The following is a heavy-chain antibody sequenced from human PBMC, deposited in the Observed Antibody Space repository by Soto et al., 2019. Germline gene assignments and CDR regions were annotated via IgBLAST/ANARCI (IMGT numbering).Heavy chain of an antibody. CDR3: ARDAAGSVVVPGAVPYY. D-gene: IGHD2-2*01. CDR1: VVTSISDA. Sequence: SVTVCSKAAVVTSISDALSGLREEPGEGLEWIVVIIPIFGTANYAQKFQGRVTSTADESTSTADMELSSLRSEDTAVYYCARDAAGSVVVPGAVPYY. J-gene: IGHJ6*01. CDR2: IIPIFGTA. V-gene: IGHV1-69*13.